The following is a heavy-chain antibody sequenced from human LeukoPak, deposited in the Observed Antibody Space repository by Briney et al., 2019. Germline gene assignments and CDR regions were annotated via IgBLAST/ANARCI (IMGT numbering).Heavy chain of an antibody. Sequence: PSETLSLTCTVSGGSISSSSYYWGWIRQHPGKGLEWIGYIYYTATTYYNPSLKSRVTISLDTSKKQFSLKLRSVTAADTAVYYCARTGSGYHLDYWGQGTLVTVSS. CDR3: ARTGSGYHLDY. CDR2: IYYTATT. D-gene: IGHD3-9*01. CDR1: GGSISSSSYY. J-gene: IGHJ4*02. V-gene: IGHV4-31*03.